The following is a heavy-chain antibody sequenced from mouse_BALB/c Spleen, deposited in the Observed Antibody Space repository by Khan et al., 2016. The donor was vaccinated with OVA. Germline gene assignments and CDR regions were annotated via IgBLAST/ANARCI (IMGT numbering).Heavy chain of an antibody. CDR1: GFTFSSYA. J-gene: IGHJ4*01. V-gene: IGHV5-6-5*01. CDR2: INSGCST. CDR3: TRLVDY. Sequence: EVELVESGGGLVKPGGSLKLSCAASGFTFSSYAVSWIRQTPEKRLEWVASINSGCSTYYPDSVKGRFTISRDDARNILYLQMSSLRSEDTAMYYCTRLVDYWGQGTPVTVSS.